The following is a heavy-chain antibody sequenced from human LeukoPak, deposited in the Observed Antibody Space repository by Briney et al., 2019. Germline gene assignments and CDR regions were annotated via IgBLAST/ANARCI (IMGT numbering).Heavy chain of an antibody. D-gene: IGHD2-15*01. J-gene: IGHJ3*02. V-gene: IGHV1-2*02. CDR3: ARDLVANDAFDI. CDR1: RYTFTGYY. Sequence: ASVKVSCKASRYTFTGYYMHWVRQAPGQGLEWMGWINPNSGGTNYAQKFQGRVTMTRDTSISTAYMELSRLRSDDTAVYYCARDLVANDAFDIWGQGTMVTVSS. CDR2: INPNSGGT.